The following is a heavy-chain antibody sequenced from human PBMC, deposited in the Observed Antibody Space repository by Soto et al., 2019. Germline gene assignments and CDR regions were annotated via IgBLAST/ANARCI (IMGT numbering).Heavy chain of an antibody. J-gene: IGHJ5*02. V-gene: IGHV1-18*01. CDR2: ISAYNGNT. D-gene: IGHD3-3*02. CDR3: ARDCFSARIRRGNWFDP. Sequence: GXSXKVSFKAAGYTXSSYGRSWVRQAPGHGLEWIGWISAYNGNTNYAQKLQGRVTRTTDTSTSTAYMELRSLRSDDTAVYYCARDCFSARIRRGNWFDPWGQGTLGTVS. CDR1: GYTXSSYG.